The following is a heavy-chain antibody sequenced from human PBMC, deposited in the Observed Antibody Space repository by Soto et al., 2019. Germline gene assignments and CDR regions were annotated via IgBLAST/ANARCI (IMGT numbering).Heavy chain of an antibody. V-gene: IGHV3-11*01. CDR3: ARQLYYDSSGYYYGQIDY. CDR1: GFTFSDFY. CDR2: ISSSGSTI. D-gene: IGHD3-22*01. Sequence: KPGGSLRLSCAASGFTFSDFYMSWIRQAPGKGLEWVSYISSSGSTIYYADSVKGRFTISRDNAKNSLYLQMNSLRAEDTAVYYCARQLYYDSSGYYYGQIDYWGQGTLVTVSS. J-gene: IGHJ4*02.